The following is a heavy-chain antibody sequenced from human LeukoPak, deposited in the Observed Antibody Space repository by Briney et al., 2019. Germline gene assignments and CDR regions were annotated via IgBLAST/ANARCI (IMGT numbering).Heavy chain of an antibody. Sequence: GGSLRLSCAASGYTFSSYWMHWVRQAPGKGLGWVSRFDTDGSITSSADSVKGRFTISRDNAKNTLYLQMNSLRAEDTAVYYCAKSLVGVVVPVALLRDVWGKGTTVTVSS. CDR2: FDTDGSIT. J-gene: IGHJ6*04. CDR3: AKSLVGVVVPVALLRDV. CDR1: GYTFSSYW. V-gene: IGHV3-74*01. D-gene: IGHD2-2*01.